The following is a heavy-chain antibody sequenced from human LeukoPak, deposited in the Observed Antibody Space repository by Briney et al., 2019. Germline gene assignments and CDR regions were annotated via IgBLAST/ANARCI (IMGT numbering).Heavy chain of an antibody. CDR1: GFTFSNNG. D-gene: IGHD6-6*01. CDR2: IQNDGNNK. CDR3: ARDWGTSSLYLIN. V-gene: IGHV3-30*02. Sequence: GESLKISCAASGFTFSNNGMHWVRKAPGKGLECVAFIQNDGNNKKYADSVKGRFTISRDNSKNTLYLQMNSLRTEDTAVYYCARDWGTSSLYLINWGQGTPVTVSS. J-gene: IGHJ4*02.